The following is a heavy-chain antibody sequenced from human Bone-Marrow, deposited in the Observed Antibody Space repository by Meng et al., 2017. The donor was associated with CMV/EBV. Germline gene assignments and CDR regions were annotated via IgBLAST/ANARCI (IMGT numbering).Heavy chain of an antibody. CDR2: INHSGST. J-gene: IGHJ4*02. D-gene: IGHD6-6*01. CDR1: GGSFSGYY. Sequence: GSLRLSCAVYGGSFSGYYWSWIRQLPGKGLEWIGEINHSGSTNYNPSHKSRVTISVDTSKNQFSLKLSPVTAADTAVYYCARGRVAARLEMGYWGQGTLVTVSS. CDR3: ARGRVAARLEMGY. V-gene: IGHV4-34*01.